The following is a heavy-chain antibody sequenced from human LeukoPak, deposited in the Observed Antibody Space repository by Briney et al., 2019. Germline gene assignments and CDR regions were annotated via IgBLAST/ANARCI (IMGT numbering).Heavy chain of an antibody. D-gene: IGHD6-25*01. V-gene: IGHV3-48*03. J-gene: IGHJ6*04. Sequence: GGSLRLSCAASGFSFSSYEMNWVRQAPGKGLEWISYISAGGTLTHYADSVEGRFTISRDNAKNSLYLQMNSLRGEDTAVYYCARDGTPIYSSGWVYMDVWGKGTTVTISP. CDR1: GFSFSSYE. CDR3: ARDGTPIYSSGWVYMDV. CDR2: ISAGGTLT.